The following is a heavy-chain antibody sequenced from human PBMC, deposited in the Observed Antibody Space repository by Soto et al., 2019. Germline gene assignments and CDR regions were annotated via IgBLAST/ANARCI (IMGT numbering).Heavy chain of an antibody. CDR2: INAHSGGT. CDR3: AKDPSTGSADF. J-gene: IGHJ4*02. D-gene: IGHD3-9*01. CDR1: GFSFTGYY. V-gene: IGHV1-2*02. Sequence: GASVKVSCKASGFSFTGYYIHWLRQAPGQGLEWMGWINAHSGGTEYAQKFQGRVTLTRDTSIATAYLTLTSLTSDDTAIYFCAKDPSTGSADFWGQGTLVTVSS.